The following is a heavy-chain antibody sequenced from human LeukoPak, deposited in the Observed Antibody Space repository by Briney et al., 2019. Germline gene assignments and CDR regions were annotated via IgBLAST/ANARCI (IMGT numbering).Heavy chain of an antibody. V-gene: IGHV3-23*01. CDR1: GITFSSYA. J-gene: IGHJ4*02. Sequence: GWSLRLSCAASGITFSSYAMSWVRQAPGKRLEWVSAISGSGGSTYYADSVKGRFTISRDNSKNTLYLQMNSLRAEDTAVYYCAKDVDTARDTWYWGQGTLATVSS. D-gene: IGHD5-18*01. CDR2: ISGSGGST. CDR3: AKDVDTARDTWY.